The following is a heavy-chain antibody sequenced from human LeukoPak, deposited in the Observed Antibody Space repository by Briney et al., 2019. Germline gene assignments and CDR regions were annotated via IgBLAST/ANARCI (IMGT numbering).Heavy chain of an antibody. CDR3: ARGWDGDYAGYFDC. CDR1: GFTFDDYG. V-gene: IGHV3-20*04. CDR2: INWNGGST. Sequence: GGSLRLSCAASGFTFDDYGMSWVRQAPGKGLEWVSGINWNGGSTGYADSVKGRFTISRDNAKNSLFLQMNSLRAEDTALYYCARGWDGDYAGYFDCWGQGALVTVSS. D-gene: IGHD4-17*01. J-gene: IGHJ4*02.